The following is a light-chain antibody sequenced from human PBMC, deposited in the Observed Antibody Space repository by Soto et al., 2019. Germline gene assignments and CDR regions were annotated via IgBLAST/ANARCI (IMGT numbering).Light chain of an antibody. V-gene: IGKV1D-16*01. CDR3: QQYNSYPIT. CDR2: AAS. J-gene: IGKJ5*01. CDR1: QGISSW. Sequence: DIQMTQSNYYLSVSVGHIVNITCLASQGISSWLAWYQQKPEKAPKSLIYAASSLQSGVPSRFSGSGSGTDFTLTIGSLQPEDFATYYWQQYNSYPITICQGTRLEI.